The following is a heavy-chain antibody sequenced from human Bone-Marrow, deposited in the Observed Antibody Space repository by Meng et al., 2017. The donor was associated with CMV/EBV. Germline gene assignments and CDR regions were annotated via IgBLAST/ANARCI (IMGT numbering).Heavy chain of an antibody. Sequence: SETLSLTCTVSGGSISSSSYYWGWIRQPPGKGLEWIGSIYYSGSTYYNPSLKSRVTISVDTSKNQFSLKLSSVTAADTAVYYCAREAYCSSTSCSRGDNWFDPWGQGTRVTGSS. J-gene: IGHJ5*02. CDR2: IYYSGST. V-gene: IGHV4-39*07. D-gene: IGHD2-2*01. CDR3: AREAYCSSTSCSRGDNWFDP. CDR1: GGSISSSSYY.